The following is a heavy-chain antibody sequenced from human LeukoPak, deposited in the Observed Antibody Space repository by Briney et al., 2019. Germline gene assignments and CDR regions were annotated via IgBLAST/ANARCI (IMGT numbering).Heavy chain of an antibody. J-gene: IGHJ4*02. CDR2: INHSGST. CDR3: ARGKGGYSYGY. Sequence: PSETLSLTCAVYGGSFSGYYWSWIRQPPGKGLEWIGEINHSGSTNYNPSLKSRVTISVDTSKNQFSLKLSSVTAADTAVYYCARGKGGYSYGYWGQGTPVTVSS. CDR1: GGSFSGYY. D-gene: IGHD5-18*01. V-gene: IGHV4-34*01.